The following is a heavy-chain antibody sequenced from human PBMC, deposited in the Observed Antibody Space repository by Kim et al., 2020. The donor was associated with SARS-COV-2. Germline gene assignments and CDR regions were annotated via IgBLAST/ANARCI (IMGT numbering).Heavy chain of an antibody. CDR2: IYYSGST. J-gene: IGHJ6*02. CDR3: ARQVRLTMVPDYYYGMDV. V-gene: IGHV4-39*01. D-gene: IGHD3-10*01. Sequence: SETLSLTCTVSGGSISSSSYYWGWIRQPPGKGLEWIGSIYYSGSTYYNPSLKSRVTISVDTSKNQFSLKLSSVTAADTAVYYCARQVRLTMVPDYYYGMDVWGQGTTVTVSS. CDR1: GGSISSSSYY.